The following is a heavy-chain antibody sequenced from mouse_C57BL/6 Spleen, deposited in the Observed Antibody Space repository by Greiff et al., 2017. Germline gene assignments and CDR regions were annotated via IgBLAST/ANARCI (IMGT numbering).Heavy chain of an antibody. CDR3: ARSPTVVAPDY. CDR2: INPYNGGT. D-gene: IGHD1-1*01. CDR1: GYTFTDYY. V-gene: IGHV1-19*01. Sequence: EVQLQQSGPVLVKPGASVKMSCKASGYTFTDYYMNWVKQSHGKSLEWIGVINPYNGGTSYNQKFKGKATLTVDKSSSTAYMELSSLTSEDSAVYYCARSPTVVAPDYWGQGTTLTVSS. J-gene: IGHJ2*01.